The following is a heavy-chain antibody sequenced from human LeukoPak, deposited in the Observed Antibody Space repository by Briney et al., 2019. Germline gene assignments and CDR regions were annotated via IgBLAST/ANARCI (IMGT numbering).Heavy chain of an antibody. Sequence: GGSLRLSCAASGFTFSSYSMNWVRQAPGKGLGWVSSISSSSSYIYYADSVKGRFTISRDNAKNSLYLQMNSLRAEDTAVYYCARDYYDSSGYYLGWFGPWGQGTLVTVSS. J-gene: IGHJ5*02. CDR3: ARDYYDSSGYYLGWFGP. D-gene: IGHD3-22*01. CDR1: GFTFSSYS. CDR2: ISSSSSYI. V-gene: IGHV3-21*01.